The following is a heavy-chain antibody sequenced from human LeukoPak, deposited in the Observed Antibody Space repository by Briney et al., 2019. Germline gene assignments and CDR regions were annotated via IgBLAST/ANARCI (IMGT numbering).Heavy chain of an antibody. CDR2: IASDGSHT. Sequence: GRSLRLSCAASGFTFSTYFMHWVRQAPGKGLEWVADIASDGSHTFYVESVKGRFTISRDNSKNTLYLQMNSLRAEDTAVYFCARERQDTILHSGAFDIWAKGQWSPSLQ. V-gene: IGHV3-30-3*01. D-gene: IGHD2-21*01. CDR3: ARERQDTILHSGAFDI. CDR1: GFTFSTYF. J-gene: IGHJ3*02.